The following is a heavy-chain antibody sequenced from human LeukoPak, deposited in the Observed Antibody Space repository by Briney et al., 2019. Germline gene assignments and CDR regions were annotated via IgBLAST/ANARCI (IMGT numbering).Heavy chain of an antibody. J-gene: IGHJ5*02. CDR2: IIPIFGTA. D-gene: IGHD3-22*01. CDR1: GGTFSSYA. CDR3: ARDAGAGYDSSGYYSRWFVP. V-gene: IGHV1-69*13. Sequence: SVKVSCKASGGTFSSYAISWVRQAPGQGLEWMGGIIPIFGTANYAQKFQGRVTITADESTSTAYMELSSLRSEDTAVYYCARDAGAGYDSSGYYSRWFVPWGQGTLVTVSS.